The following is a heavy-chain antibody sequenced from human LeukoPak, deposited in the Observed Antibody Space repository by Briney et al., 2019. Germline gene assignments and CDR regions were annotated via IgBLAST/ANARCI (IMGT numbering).Heavy chain of an antibody. V-gene: IGHV3-74*01. J-gene: IGHJ4*02. CDR3: VRSGGAGPDY. CDR2: INSDGSST. D-gene: IGHD3-16*01. Sequence: PGGSLRLACAASGFSIGSHWMHWVRQAPGKGLVWVSRINSDGSSTNYADSVKGRFTISRDNAKNTLNLQMNSLRAEDTALYYCVRSGGAGPDYWGQGTLVTVSS. CDR1: GFSIGSHW.